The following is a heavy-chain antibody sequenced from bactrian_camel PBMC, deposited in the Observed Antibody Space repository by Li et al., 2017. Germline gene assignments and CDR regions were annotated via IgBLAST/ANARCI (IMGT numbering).Heavy chain of an antibody. CDR2: IDSDGST. J-gene: IGHJ7*01. Sequence: DVQLVESGGGSVQAGGSLRLSCAVSGGHVSSYCMGWFRQAPGREREGLAGIDSDGSTTYADSVKGRFTISIDNATNTLLLQMNSLKPEDTAMYYCAAEDGGSCHYNGMDYWGQGTQVTVS. D-gene: IGHD6*01. CDR1: GGHVSSYC. V-gene: IGHV3S10*01.